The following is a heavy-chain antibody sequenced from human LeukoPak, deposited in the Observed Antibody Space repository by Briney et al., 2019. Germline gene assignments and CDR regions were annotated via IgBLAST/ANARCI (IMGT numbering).Heavy chain of an antibody. CDR2: IYYSGST. J-gene: IGHJ4*02. Sequence: SETLSLTCTVSGGSISSGGYYWSWIRQHPGKGLEWIGYIYYSGSTYYNPSLKSRVTISVDTSKNQFSLKLSSVTAADTAVYYCASRVQLALEPSLFDFWGQGTLVTVSS. D-gene: IGHD5-18*01. CDR1: GGSISSGGYY. CDR3: ASRVQLALEPSLFDF. V-gene: IGHV4-31*03.